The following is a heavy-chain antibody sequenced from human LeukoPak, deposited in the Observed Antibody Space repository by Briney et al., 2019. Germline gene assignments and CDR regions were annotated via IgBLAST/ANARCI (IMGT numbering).Heavy chain of an antibody. CDR1: GFTFSTYW. J-gene: IGHJ4*02. V-gene: IGHV3-7*03. D-gene: IGHD2-15*01. Sequence: SGGSLRVSCAASGFTFSTYWMSWVRQAPGKGLEWVANINQDGGENYYVDSVKGRFTISRDNAKNSLYLQMNSLRAEDTAVYYCARYCSGGSCFDYWGQGTLVTVSS. CDR3: ARYCSGGSCFDY. CDR2: INQDGGEN.